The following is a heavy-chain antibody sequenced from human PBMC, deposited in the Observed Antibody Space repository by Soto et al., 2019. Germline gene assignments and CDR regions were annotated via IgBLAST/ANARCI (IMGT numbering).Heavy chain of an antibody. CDR2: IYPGDSNT. CDR1: GYSFTSYW. Sequence: PGESLKISFKGSGYSFTSYWIVWVRQMPGKGLEWMGFIYPGDSNTRYSPSLQGQVTISVDKSISTAYLQWSSLKATDTAMYYCARHAYDFWSGHPNPRYYYGMDVWGQGTTVTVSS. V-gene: IGHV5-51*01. D-gene: IGHD3-3*01. J-gene: IGHJ6*02. CDR3: ARHAYDFWSGHPNPRYYYGMDV.